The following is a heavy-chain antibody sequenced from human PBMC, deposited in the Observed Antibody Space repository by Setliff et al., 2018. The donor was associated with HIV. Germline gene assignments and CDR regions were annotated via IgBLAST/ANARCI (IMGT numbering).Heavy chain of an antibody. Sequence: SVKVSCKVSGDTFRNYALNWVRQAPGQGLEWMGGVIPIFGTANYAQKFQGRVTITADESTSTAYMGLSSLRSEDTAVYYCAKGGYYDSTGYYYYYLYYLDEWGKGTTVTVSS. D-gene: IGHD3-22*01. CDR3: AKGGYYDSTGYYYYYLYYLDE. CDR1: GDTFRNYA. J-gene: IGHJ6*03. V-gene: IGHV1-69*13. CDR2: VIPIFGTA.